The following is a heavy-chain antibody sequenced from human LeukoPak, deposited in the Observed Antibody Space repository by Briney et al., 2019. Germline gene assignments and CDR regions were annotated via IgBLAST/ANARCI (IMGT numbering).Heavy chain of an antibody. CDR3: ARAPFTVARPAFDI. CDR2: IIPIFGTA. CDR1: GGTFSSHA. J-gene: IGHJ3*02. V-gene: IGHV1-69*01. D-gene: IGHD2-15*01. Sequence: SVKVSCKASGGTFSSHAISWVRQAPGQGLEWMGGIIPIFGTANYAQKFQGRVTITADESTSTAYMELSSLRSEDTAVYYCARAPFTVARPAFDIWGQGAMVTVSS.